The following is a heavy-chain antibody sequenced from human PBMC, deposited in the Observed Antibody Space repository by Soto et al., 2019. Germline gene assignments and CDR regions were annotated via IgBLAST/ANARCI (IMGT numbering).Heavy chain of an antibody. CDR3: ARYNSGYDFFDY. D-gene: IGHD5-12*01. CDR1: GGSFSGYY. J-gene: IGHJ4*02. Sequence: SETLSLTCAVYGGSFSGYYWSWIRQPPGKGLEWIGEINHSGSTNYNPSLKSRVTISVDTSKNHFSLKLSSVTAADTAVYYCARYNSGYDFFDYWGQGTLVTVSS. CDR2: INHSGST. V-gene: IGHV4-34*01.